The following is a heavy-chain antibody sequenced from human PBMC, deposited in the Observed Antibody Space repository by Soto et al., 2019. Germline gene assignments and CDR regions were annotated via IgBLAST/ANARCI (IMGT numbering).Heavy chain of an antibody. V-gene: IGHV3-53*04. Sequence: GGSLRLSCAASGFSVSSSYMTWVRQAPGEGLERVSIIYSGGSTYYADSVRGRFTISRHNSKNTLYLQMDSLRFEDTAVYYCAIYHEVTPGPWYFDLSGRGSLVTVSS. CDR3: AIYHEVTPGPWYFDL. J-gene: IGHJ2*01. D-gene: IGHD4-4*01. CDR1: GFSVSSSY. CDR2: IYSGGST.